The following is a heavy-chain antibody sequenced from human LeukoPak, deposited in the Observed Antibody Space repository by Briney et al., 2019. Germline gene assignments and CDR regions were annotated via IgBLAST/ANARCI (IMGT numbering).Heavy chain of an antibody. CDR3: ARGGWNKFDY. CDR1: GASMSSHY. Sequence: SETLSLTCTVSGASMSSHYWSWIRQPPGKGLEWIGFIFYSGTTNYNLSLKSRVTISVDTSKNQFSLKLSSVTAADTAVYYCARGGWNKFDYWGQGTLVTVSS. D-gene: IGHD3-22*01. J-gene: IGHJ4*02. V-gene: IGHV4-59*11. CDR2: IFYSGTT.